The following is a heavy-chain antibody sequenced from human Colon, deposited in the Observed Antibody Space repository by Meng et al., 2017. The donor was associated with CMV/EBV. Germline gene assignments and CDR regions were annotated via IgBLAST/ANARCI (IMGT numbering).Heavy chain of an antibody. J-gene: IGHJ5*02. CDR1: GTFGDNG. Sequence: GTFGDNGITWVRQAPGQGLEWMGGIIPVFGKTSYAQKCQGRVTVTTDEFTTTVFMELSSLRSEDTAVYYCARVGCAGGTCFSGWFDPWGQGTLVTVSS. CDR2: IIPVFGKT. V-gene: IGHV1-69*05. CDR3: ARVGCAGGTCFSGWFDP. D-gene: IGHD2-8*02.